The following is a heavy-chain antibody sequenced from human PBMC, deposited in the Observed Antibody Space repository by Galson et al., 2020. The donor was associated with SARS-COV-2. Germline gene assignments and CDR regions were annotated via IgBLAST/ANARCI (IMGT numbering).Heavy chain of an antibody. J-gene: IGHJ3*02. Sequence: SETLSLTCTVSGGSISSGSNYWSWIRQPAGKGLEWIGRIYNSGSTNYNPSLKSRVTISVDTSKNQFSLKQRAVTAADTAVYYCARDHTRYAESAFDIWGQGTMVTVSS. V-gene: IGHV4-61*02. CDR3: ARDHTRYAESAFDI. CDR2: IYNSGST. CDR1: GGSISSGSNY. D-gene: IGHD2-2*01.